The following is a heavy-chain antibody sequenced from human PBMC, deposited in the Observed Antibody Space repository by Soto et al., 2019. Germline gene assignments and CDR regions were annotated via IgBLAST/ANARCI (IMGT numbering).Heavy chain of an antibody. J-gene: IGHJ4*01. CDR3: TTDSYSTMIEVRFDY. Sequence: GGSLRLSCAGSGFVFSNAWINWVRQAPGKGLEWVGRIKSKALGGTTDFAAPVRGRFAITRDDSRNMAYVQMNSLNTEDTAVYYCTTDSYSTMIEVRFDYWGHGTPVTVSS. D-gene: IGHD3-22*01. V-gene: IGHV3-15*07. CDR1: GFVFSNAW. CDR2: IKSKALGGTT.